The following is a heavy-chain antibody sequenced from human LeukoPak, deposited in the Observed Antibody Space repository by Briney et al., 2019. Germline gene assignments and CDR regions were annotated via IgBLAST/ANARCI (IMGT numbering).Heavy chain of an antibody. D-gene: IGHD1-26*01. J-gene: IGHJ6*02. V-gene: IGHV4-4*07. Sequence: SETLSLTCTVSGGSISSYYWSWIRQPAGKGLEWIGRIYTSGSTNYNPSLKSRVTMSVDTSKNQFSLKLSSVTAADTAVYYCARLLSGSYHYYYYGMDVWGQGTTVTVSS. CDR1: GGSISSYY. CDR2: IYTSGST. CDR3: ARLLSGSYHYYYYGMDV.